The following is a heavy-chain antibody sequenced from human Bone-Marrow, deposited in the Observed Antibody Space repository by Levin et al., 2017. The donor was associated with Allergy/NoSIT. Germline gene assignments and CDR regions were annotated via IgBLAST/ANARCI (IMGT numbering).Heavy chain of an antibody. J-gene: IGHJ3*02. CDR3: ARATLREAVLANDAFDI. CDR2: ISHSGTT. D-gene: IGHD3-3*02. Sequence: KASETLSLTCVVSGDSISNNRWWNWVRQSPAKGLEWIGEISHSGTTNYNPSLVSRAIMSVDKSKNQFSLNLRSVTAADTAVYFCARATLREAVLANDAFDIWGQGTVVIVSS. CDR1: GDSISNNRW. V-gene: IGHV4/OR15-8*01.